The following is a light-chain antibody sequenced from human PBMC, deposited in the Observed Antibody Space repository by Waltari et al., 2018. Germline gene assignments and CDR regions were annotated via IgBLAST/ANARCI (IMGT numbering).Light chain of an antibody. J-gene: IGKJ1*01. V-gene: IGKV4-1*01. CDR2: WSS. Sequence: DIVMTQSPDSLAVSLGEKATINCKSSQSVLYSSNNKNYLAWYQQQPGQPPKLLIYWSSTRESGVPDRFSGSGSGTDFTLTISSLQPEDIATYYCQQAYSLPRTFGQGTTVEIK. CDR3: QQAYSLPRT. CDR1: QSVLYSSNNKNY.